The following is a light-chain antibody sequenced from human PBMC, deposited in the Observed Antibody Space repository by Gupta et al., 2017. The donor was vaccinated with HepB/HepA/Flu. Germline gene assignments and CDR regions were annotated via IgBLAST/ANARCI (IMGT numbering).Light chain of an antibody. Sequence: QSVLTQPPSASATPGQRVTFSCFGSSSNIGSNAVIWYHQFPGTAPKLLIYSNIQRPSGVPDRFSGSTSGTSASLAISGLQSEDEADYYCAAWDDSLNAWVFGGGTKLTVL. CDR1: SSNIGSNA. CDR3: AAWDDSLNAWV. J-gene: IGLJ3*02. CDR2: SNI. V-gene: IGLV1-44*01.